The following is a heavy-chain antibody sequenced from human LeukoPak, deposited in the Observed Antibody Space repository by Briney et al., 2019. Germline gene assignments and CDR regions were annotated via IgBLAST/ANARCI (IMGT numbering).Heavy chain of an antibody. J-gene: IGHJ3*02. CDR1: GGSFSGYY. CDR2: IYHSGST. V-gene: IGHV4-34*01. Sequence: PSETLSLTCAVYGGSFSGYYWSWIRQPPGKGLEWIGTIYHSGSTYYSPSLKSRVTVSVDTSKNEFSLNLTSVTAADTAVYFCARGPYSYDSSGAFDIWGQGTMVTVSS. CDR3: ARGPYSYDSSGAFDI. D-gene: IGHD3-22*01.